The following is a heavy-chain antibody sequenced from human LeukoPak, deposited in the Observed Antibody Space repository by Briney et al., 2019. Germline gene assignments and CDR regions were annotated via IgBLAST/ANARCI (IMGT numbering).Heavy chain of an antibody. D-gene: IGHD6-19*01. CDR3: AKDHGSGWYPYYFEY. J-gene: IGHJ4*02. CDR1: GFTFSSYV. V-gene: IGHV3-23*01. CDR2: ISGSGSST. Sequence: GGSQRLSCAASGFTFSSYVMSWVRQAPGKGLEWVSAISGSGSSTYYADSVKGRFTISRDNSKNTLYLQMNSLRAEDTAVYYCAKDHGSGWYPYYFEYWGQGTLVTVSS.